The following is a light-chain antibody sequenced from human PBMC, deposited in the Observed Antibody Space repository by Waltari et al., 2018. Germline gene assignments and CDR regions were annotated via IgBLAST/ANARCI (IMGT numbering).Light chain of an antibody. V-gene: IGKV3-20*01. CDR3: QKYGTLPAT. CDR1: QSVSRT. Sequence: EIVLTQSPGPLSLSPGERATLSCRASQSVSRTLAWYQQKPGQAPRVLIYDASIRATGIPDRFSGSGSGTDFSLTISRLEPGDFAVYYCQKYGTLPATFGQGTTVEIK. J-gene: IGKJ1*01. CDR2: DAS.